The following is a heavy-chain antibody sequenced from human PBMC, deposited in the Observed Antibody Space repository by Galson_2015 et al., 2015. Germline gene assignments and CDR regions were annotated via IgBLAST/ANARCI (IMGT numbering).Heavy chain of an antibody. J-gene: IGHJ6*04. CDR2: ISNGGSTI. V-gene: IGHV3-48*02. CDR3: ARDGPGVLRVLDV. CDR1: GFTFRDYS. D-gene: IGHD3-3*01. Sequence: SLRLSCAASGFTFRDYSMNWVRQAPGKGLEWISYISNGGSTIYYADSVKGRFTISRDNAKNSLYLQMNSLRDEDTAVYYCARDGPGVLRVLDVWGKGTTVTVSS.